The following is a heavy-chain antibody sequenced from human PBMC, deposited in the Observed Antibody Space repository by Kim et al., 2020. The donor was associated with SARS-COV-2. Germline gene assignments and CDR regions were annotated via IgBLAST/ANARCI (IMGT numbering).Heavy chain of an antibody. CDR1: GFTFSSYS. V-gene: IGHV3-21*01. CDR3: AREEEEAPAYYGSGHAFDY. CDR2: ISSSSSYI. Sequence: GGYLRLSCAASGFTFSSYSMNWVRQAPGKGLEWVSSISSSSSYIYYADSVKGRFTISRDNAKNSLYLQMNSLRAEDTAVYYCAREEEEAPAYYGSGHAFDYWGQGTLVTVSS. D-gene: IGHD3-10*01. J-gene: IGHJ4*02.